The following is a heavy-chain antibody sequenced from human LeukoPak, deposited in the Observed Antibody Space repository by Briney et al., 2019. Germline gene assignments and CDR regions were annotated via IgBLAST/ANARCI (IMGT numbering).Heavy chain of an antibody. CDR3: ARGGGYEEVDY. D-gene: IGHD5-12*01. CDR2: INHGGST. Sequence: SETLSLTCAVYGGSFSGYYWSWIRQPPGKGLEWIGEINHGGSTNYNPSLKSRVTISVDTSKNQFSLKLSSVTAGDTAVYYCARGGGYEEVDYWGQGTLVTVSS. J-gene: IGHJ4*02. CDR1: GGSFSGYY. V-gene: IGHV4-34*01.